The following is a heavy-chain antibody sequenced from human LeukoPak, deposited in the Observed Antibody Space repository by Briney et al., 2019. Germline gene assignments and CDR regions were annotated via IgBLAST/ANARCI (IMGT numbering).Heavy chain of an antibody. CDR2: MYYSGTT. CDR1: GGSISSGGYY. J-gene: IGHJ4*02. V-gene: IGHV4-31*03. CDR3: ARDVTGGSYSDY. D-gene: IGHD1-26*01. Sequence: SETLSLTCTVSGGSISSGGYYWSWIRQHPGKGLEWIGYMYYSGTTYYNPSLKSRVTMSVDTSKNQLSLKLISVTAADTAVYYCARDVTGGSYSDYWGQGTLVTVSS.